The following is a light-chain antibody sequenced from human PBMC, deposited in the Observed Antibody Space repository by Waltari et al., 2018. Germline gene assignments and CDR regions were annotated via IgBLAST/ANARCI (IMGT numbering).Light chain of an antibody. J-gene: IGLJ2*01. V-gene: IGLV3-10*01. CDR2: EDS. CDR1: ALPKKY. Sequence: SYELTQSPSVSVSPGQTARITCSGDALPKKYAYWYRQKSGQAPVQVIYEDSKRPSGSPERFSGSSSGKMATLTISGAQVEDEGDYYCYSTDSTGNESVFGAGTRLTVL. CDR3: YSTDSTGNESV.